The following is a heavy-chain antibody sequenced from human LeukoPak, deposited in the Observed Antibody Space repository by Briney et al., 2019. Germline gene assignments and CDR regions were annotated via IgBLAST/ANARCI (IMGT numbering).Heavy chain of an antibody. CDR3: TTAFRYYYGSGAYYFDY. J-gene: IGHJ4*02. V-gene: IGHV3-15*01. D-gene: IGHD3-10*01. CDR2: IKSKTDGGTT. CDR1: GFTFSNAW. Sequence: GGSLRLSCAASGFTFSNAWMSWVRQAPGKGLEWVGRIKSKTDGGTTDYAAPVKGRFTISRDDSKNTLYLQMNSLKTEDTAVYYCTTAFRYYYGSGAYYFDYWGQGTLVTVSS.